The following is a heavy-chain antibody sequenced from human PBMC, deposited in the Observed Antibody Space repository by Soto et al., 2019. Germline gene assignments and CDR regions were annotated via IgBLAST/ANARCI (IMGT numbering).Heavy chain of an antibody. CDR1: GGTFSSYA. CDR3: ARAPRDGLQPPGY. D-gene: IGHD1-1*01. J-gene: IGHJ4*02. Sequence: QVQLVQSGAEVKKPGSSVKVSCKASGGTFSSYAISWVRQAPGQGLEWMGGIIPIFGTANYAQKLQGRDTIHADESTSTADMELSSLRYEDTAVYYCARAPRDGLQPPGYWGQGTLVPVSS. V-gene: IGHV1-69*12. CDR2: IIPIFGTA.